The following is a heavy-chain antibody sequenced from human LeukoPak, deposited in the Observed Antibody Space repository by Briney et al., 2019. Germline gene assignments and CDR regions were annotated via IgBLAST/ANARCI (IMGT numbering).Heavy chain of an antibody. CDR3: ASKGYDYDEYYYYGMDV. Sequence: ASVKVSCKASGYTFNGYYMHWVRQAPGQGLEWMGWINPNSGGTNYAQKFQGRVTMTRDTSISTAYMELSRLRSDDTAVYYCASKGYDYDEYYYYGMDVWGQGTTVTVSS. D-gene: IGHD5-12*01. J-gene: IGHJ6*02. CDR1: GYTFNGYY. CDR2: INPNSGGT. V-gene: IGHV1-2*02.